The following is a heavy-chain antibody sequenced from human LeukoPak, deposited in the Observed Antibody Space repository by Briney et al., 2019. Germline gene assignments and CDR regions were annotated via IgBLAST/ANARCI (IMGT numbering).Heavy chain of an antibody. J-gene: IGHJ4*02. CDR1: GFTFSSYA. Sequence: GRSLRLSCAASGFTFSSYAMHRVRQAPGKGLEWVAVISYDGSNKYYADSVKGRFTISRDNSKNTLYLQMNSLRAEDPAVYYCAGRDQSSSWYDYDYWGQGTLVTVSS. D-gene: IGHD6-13*01. CDR2: ISYDGSNK. CDR3: AGRDQSSSWYDYDY. V-gene: IGHV3-30-3*01.